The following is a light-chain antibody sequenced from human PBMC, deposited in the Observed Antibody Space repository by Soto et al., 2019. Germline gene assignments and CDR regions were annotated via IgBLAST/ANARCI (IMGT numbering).Light chain of an antibody. CDR3: QQSFGYI. Sequence: DIQMTQSPSSLSAFVGDRVTITCRASQNIGSYLNWYQHKPGKAPQLLIYAASALRNGVPSRFSGSGSGTDFTLTISSLQVEDFATYYCQQSFGYIFGQGTKLEI. V-gene: IGKV1-39*01. CDR2: AAS. J-gene: IGKJ2*01. CDR1: QNIGSY.